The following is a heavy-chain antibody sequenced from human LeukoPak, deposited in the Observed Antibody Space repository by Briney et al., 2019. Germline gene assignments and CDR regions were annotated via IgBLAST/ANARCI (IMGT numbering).Heavy chain of an antibody. J-gene: IGHJ6*02. Sequence: ASVKVSCKASGGTFSSYAISWVRQAPGQGLEWMGWISAYNGNTNYAQKLQGRVTMTTDTSTSTAYMELRSLRSDDTAVYYCARYKVFGGVISPYGMDVWGQGTTVTVSS. V-gene: IGHV1-18*01. CDR1: GGTFSSYA. CDR2: ISAYNGNT. D-gene: IGHD3-16*01. CDR3: ARYKVFGGVISPYGMDV.